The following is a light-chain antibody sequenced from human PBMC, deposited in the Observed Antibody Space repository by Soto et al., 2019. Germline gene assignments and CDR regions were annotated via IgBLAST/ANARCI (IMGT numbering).Light chain of an antibody. CDR1: QSVSSY. J-gene: IGKJ5*01. V-gene: IGKV3-20*01. CDR3: QQYGNSPIT. CDR2: DAS. Sequence: EIVLTQSPATLSLSPGERATLSCRASQSVSSYLAWYQQKPGQAPRLLIYDASNRAFGIPDRFSGSGSGTDFTLTISRLEPEDFAVYYCQQYGNSPITFGQGTRLEIK.